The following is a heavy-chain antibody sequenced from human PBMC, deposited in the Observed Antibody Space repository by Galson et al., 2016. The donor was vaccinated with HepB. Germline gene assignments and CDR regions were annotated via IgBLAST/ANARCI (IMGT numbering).Heavy chain of an antibody. J-gene: IGHJ4*02. CDR2: VSYDGNTA. Sequence: SLRLSCAASGFTFSFFDMHWVRQAPGKGLEWVAVVSYDGNTAFYADSVKGRFTISRDNSKNTLYLQMNSLRAEDAAVYYCAKDRESTRRQFSWVASYYFDCWGQGALVTVSS. CDR1: GFTFSFFD. V-gene: IGHV3-30*18. D-gene: IGHD5-24*01. CDR3: AKDRESTRRQFSWVASYYFDC.